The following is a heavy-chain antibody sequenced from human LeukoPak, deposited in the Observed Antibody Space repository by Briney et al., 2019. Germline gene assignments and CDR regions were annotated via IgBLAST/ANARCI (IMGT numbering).Heavy chain of an antibody. CDR2: ISSSSRYI. CDR3: ARDDKGYSGYDLDY. V-gene: IGHV3-21*01. Sequence: GGSLPVSRAASGFTFSSYSMNWVRQAPGKGLEWVSSISSSSRYIYYDNSVKGRFTISRDNAKNSLYLQMNSLRAEDTAVYYCARDDKGYSGYDLDYWGQGTLVTVSS. J-gene: IGHJ4*02. CDR1: GFTFSSYS. D-gene: IGHD5-12*01.